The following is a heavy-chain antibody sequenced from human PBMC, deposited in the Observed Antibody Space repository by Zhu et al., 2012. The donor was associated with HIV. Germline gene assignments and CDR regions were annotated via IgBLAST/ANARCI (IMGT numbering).Heavy chain of an antibody. CDR1: GYSISSGYY. V-gene: IGHV4-38-2*01. J-gene: IGHJ5*02. CDR2: IYHSGSI. D-gene: IGHD5-24*01. Sequence: QVQLQESGPGLVKPSETLSLTCAVSGYSISSGYYWGWIRQPPGKGLEWIGNIYHSGSIYYNPSLKSRVTISLDTSKNQFSLKLSSVTAADTAVYYCAGRRDGPGASWFDPWGQGXLVTVSS. CDR3: AGRRDGPGASWFDP.